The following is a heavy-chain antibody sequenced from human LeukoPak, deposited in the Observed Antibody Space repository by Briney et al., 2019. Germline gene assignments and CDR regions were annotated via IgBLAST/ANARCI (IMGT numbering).Heavy chain of an antibody. D-gene: IGHD3-10*01. V-gene: IGHV3-64*01. J-gene: IGHJ6*03. CDR3: ARLSAYYYGSYFYYYMDV. Sequence: QPGGSLRLSCAASGFTFSSYDMHWVRQAPGKGLEYVSTISSNGGKTNYANSVKGRFTISRDNAKKSVYLHMSSLRAEDTALYYCARLSAYYYGSYFYYYMDVWGKGTTVTVSS. CDR1: GFTFSSYD. CDR2: ISSNGGKT.